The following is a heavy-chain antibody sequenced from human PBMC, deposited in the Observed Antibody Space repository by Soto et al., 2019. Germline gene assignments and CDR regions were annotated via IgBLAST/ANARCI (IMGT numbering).Heavy chain of an antibody. J-gene: IGHJ4*02. Sequence: EVQLVESGGGLVQPGRSLRLSCEASGFVFDDYAMHWVRQPPGKGLEWVSSISWNSVNIGYADSMKGRFTISRDNAKNSLYLQMNSLGTDDTALYYCAKDTDPGEVLDVSYFDHWGRGTLVTVSS. CDR3: AKDTDPGEVLDVSYFDH. CDR1: GFVFDDYA. CDR2: ISWNSVNI. D-gene: IGHD3-10*01. V-gene: IGHV3-9*01.